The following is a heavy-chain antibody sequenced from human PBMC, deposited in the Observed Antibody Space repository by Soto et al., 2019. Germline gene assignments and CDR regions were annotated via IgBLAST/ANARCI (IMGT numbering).Heavy chain of an antibody. Sequence: ASVKVSCKASGHTFSDSALHWVRQAPGKGHEWMGCIDPNVGNTKYAQKFQGRVTMTEDTSTDTAYMELSSLRSEDTAVYYCATVGQWLVTFDYWGQGTLVTV. CDR1: GHTFSDSA. CDR2: IDPNVGNT. D-gene: IGHD6-19*01. CDR3: ATVGQWLVTFDY. V-gene: IGHV1-24*01. J-gene: IGHJ4*02.